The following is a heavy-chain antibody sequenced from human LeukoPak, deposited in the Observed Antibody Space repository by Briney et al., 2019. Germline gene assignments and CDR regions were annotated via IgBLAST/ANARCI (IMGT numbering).Heavy chain of an antibody. CDR2: IYPTDSDT. CDR1: GYIFRTSW. V-gene: IGHV5-51*01. CDR3: VRHLSGYGFEYRVLDP. Sequence: GESLKISCKGSGYIFRTSWIGWAGQMPGKGLAWMGFIYPTDSDTRYSPSFHGQVTISVDRYANTAYLQWSSLKDADTAMYFCVRHLSGYGFEYRVLDPWGQGTLVTVSS. J-gene: IGHJ5*02. D-gene: IGHD6-6*01.